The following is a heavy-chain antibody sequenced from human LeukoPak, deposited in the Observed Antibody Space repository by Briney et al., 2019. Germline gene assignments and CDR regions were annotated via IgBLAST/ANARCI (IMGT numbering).Heavy chain of an antibody. CDR3: AGHHPRNTVDF. J-gene: IGHJ4*02. D-gene: IGHD2/OR15-2a*01. CDR1: GGSISSYY. V-gene: IGHV4-59*08. CDR2: ISDIGSI. Sequence: PSETLSLTCTVSGGSISSYYWSWLRQPPGKGLEWIAYISDIGSINYNPSLKNRVTISLDTSKNQFSLKLSSVTAADTAVYYCAGHHPRNTVDFWGQGTLVTVSS.